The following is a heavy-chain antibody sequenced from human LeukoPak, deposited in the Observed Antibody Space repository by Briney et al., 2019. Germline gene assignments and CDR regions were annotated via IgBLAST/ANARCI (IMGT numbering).Heavy chain of an antibody. Sequence: PSETLSLTCTVSDDSISDYYWSWIRQSAGKGLEWIGRVHFSGKSDYNPSLKSRVDMSVDTSKNQFSLKLSSVTAADTAVYYCAREGGLRLDYWGQGTLVTVSS. J-gene: IGHJ4*02. V-gene: IGHV4-4*07. CDR2: VHFSGKS. D-gene: IGHD5-12*01. CDR1: DDSISDYY. CDR3: AREGGLRLDY.